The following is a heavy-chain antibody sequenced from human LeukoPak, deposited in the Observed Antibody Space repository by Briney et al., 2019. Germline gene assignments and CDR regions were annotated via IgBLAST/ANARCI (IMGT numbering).Heavy chain of an antibody. V-gene: IGHV3-23*01. Sequence: GGSLRLSCAASGFTFSSYAMSWVRQAPGKGLEWVSAISGSGGSTYYADSVKGRFTISRDNSKNTLYLQMHSLRAEDTAVYYCAKAYYDSSGYYYRGYYYYMDVWGKGTTVTVSS. J-gene: IGHJ6*03. D-gene: IGHD3-22*01. CDR1: GFTFSSYA. CDR3: AKAYYDSSGYYYRGYYYYMDV. CDR2: ISGSGGST.